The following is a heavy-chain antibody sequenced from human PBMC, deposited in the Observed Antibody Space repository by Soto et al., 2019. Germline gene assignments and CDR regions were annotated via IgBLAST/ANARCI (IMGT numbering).Heavy chain of an antibody. V-gene: IGHV1-18*01. D-gene: IGHD3-22*01. CDR3: VRDYASDSGVHLDF. CDR1: GYRFTSYG. Sequence: ASVKVSCKASGYRFTSYGIGWVRQAPGQRLEWMGWINAGDGKTYYAQNFQGRVTITKDTSASKAYMELSSLISEDTAVYYCVRDYASDSGVHLDFWGQGTLVTVSS. CDR2: INAGDGKT. J-gene: IGHJ4*02.